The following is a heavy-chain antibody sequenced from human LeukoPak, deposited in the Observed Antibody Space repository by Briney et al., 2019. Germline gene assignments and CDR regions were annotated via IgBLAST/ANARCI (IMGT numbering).Heavy chain of an antibody. CDR2: ISYDGSNK. D-gene: IGHD5-12*01. CDR1: GFTFSSYA. CDR3: ARDHIVATTAAFDY. V-gene: IGHV3-30-3*01. J-gene: IGHJ4*02. Sequence: GGSLRLSCAASGFTFSSYAMHWVRQAPGEGLEWVAVISYDGSNKYYADSVKGRFTISRDNSKNTLYLQMNSLRAEDTAVYYCARDHIVATTAAFDYWGQGTLVTVSS.